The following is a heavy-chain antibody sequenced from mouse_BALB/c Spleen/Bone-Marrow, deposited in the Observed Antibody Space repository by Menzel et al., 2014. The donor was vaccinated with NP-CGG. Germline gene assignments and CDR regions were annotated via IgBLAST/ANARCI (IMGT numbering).Heavy chain of an antibody. CDR1: GYTFSNYW. Sequence: EVQLQQSGTVLARPGAAVKMSCKASGYTFSNYWMHWVKQRPGQGLEWIGTIYPGNSDTTYNQKFKGKAELTAVTSTSTAYMELSSLTNEDSAVYYCTTLARNDFDYWGHGTTLTVSS. V-gene: IGHV1-5*01. CDR3: TTLARNDFDY. CDR2: IYPGNSDT. D-gene: IGHD3-1*01. J-gene: IGHJ2*01.